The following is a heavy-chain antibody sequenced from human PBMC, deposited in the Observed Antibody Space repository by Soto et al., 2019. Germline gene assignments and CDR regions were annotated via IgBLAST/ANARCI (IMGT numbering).Heavy chain of an antibody. J-gene: IGHJ6*02. V-gene: IGHV3-53*01. CDR1: GFTVSSNY. CDR2: IYSGGST. Sequence: GGSLRLSCAASGFTVSSNYMSWVRQAPGKGLEWVSVIYSGGSTYYADSVKGRFTISRDNSKNTLYLQMNSLRAEDTAVYYCARALGDFWSGYHNYYYYGMDVWGQGTTVTVSS. CDR3: ARALGDFWSGYHNYYYYGMDV. D-gene: IGHD3-3*01.